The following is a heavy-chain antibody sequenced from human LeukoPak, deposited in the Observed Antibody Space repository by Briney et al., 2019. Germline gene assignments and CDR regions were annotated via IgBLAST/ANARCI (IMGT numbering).Heavy chain of an antibody. J-gene: IGHJ4*02. CDR3: ARWPIAAAPPVYYFDY. Sequence: PGGSLRLSCAASGFTFSSYNMNWVRHAPGKGLEWVSSISSSTSHIYYADSVTGRFTISRDNAKNSLYLQMNSLRAEDTAVYYCARWPIAAAPPVYYFDYWGQGTLVTVSS. CDR1: GFTFSSYN. V-gene: IGHV3-21*01. D-gene: IGHD6-13*01. CDR2: ISSSTSHI.